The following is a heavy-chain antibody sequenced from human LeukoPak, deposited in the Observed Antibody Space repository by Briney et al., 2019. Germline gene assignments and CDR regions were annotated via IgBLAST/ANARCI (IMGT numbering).Heavy chain of an antibody. CDR2: INSDGSST. V-gene: IGHV3-74*01. Sequence: PGGSLRLSCAASGFTFSSYWMHWVRHAPGKGLVWVSRINSDGSSTSYADSVKGRFTISRDNAKNTLYLQMNSLRAEDTAVYYCAKQLRTIMITLGPFDYWGQGSLVTVSS. D-gene: IGHD3-16*01. J-gene: IGHJ4*02. CDR1: GFTFSSYW. CDR3: AKQLRTIMITLGPFDY.